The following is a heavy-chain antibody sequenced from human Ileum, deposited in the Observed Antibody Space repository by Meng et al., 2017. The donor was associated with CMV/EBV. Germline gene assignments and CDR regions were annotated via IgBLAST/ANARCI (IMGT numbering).Heavy chain of an antibody. CDR1: GFTFDKYG. CDR2: ISWNSGTI. J-gene: IGHJ4*02. CDR3: AKDKGMWGHSLVPDY. D-gene: IGHD6-13*01. V-gene: IGHV3-9*01. Sequence: SLKISCAASGFTFDKYGMHWVRQAPGKGLEWVSGISWNSGTIGYADSVKGRFTISRDNAKTSLYLQMNSLKNEDTALYYCAKDKGMWGHSLVPDYWGQGTLVTVSS.